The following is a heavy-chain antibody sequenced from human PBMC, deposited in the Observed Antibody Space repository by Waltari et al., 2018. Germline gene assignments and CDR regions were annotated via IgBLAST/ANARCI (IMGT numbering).Heavy chain of an antibody. J-gene: IGHJ4*02. Sequence: QVQLQESGPGVVQPSGTLSLTCAVSGGSISSDDWWSWVRQPPGKGLEWIGEINPSGSTNYNPSLKSRVSISVDKSKNQFSLKLTSMTAADTAVYYCARGPAGTHLGYWGQGTLVTVSS. D-gene: IGHD6-13*01. V-gene: IGHV4-4*02. CDR3: ARGPAGTHLGY. CDR1: GGSISSDDW. CDR2: INPSGST.